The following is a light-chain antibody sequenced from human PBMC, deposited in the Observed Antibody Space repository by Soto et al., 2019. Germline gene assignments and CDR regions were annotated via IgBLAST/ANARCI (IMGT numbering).Light chain of an antibody. CDR3: QQYYGLPPLT. J-gene: IGKJ5*01. CDR2: HAS. Sequence: DGQMTHSPSSLCACIGGRVTVTCQASQNITNNLSWYQQKPGKAPNLLIYHASKLAKGVTSRFSGSGSGTDFSFIITSLQREDLATYYCQQYYGLPPLTFGQGTRLEIK. V-gene: IGKV1-33*01. CDR1: QNITNN.